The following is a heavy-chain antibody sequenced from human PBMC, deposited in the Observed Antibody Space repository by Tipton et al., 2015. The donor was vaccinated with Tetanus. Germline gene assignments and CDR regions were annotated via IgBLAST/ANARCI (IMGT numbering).Heavy chain of an antibody. CDR2: ISSSGST. Sequence: TLSLTCTVSGGPLRSGDHYWSWIRQPPGKGLEWLAYISSSGSTNSNYSLKSRVTISRDTSKNQFSLRLRSVAAADTAVYYCARGGRDAYNNPLGAFDVWGRGTTVTVSS. J-gene: IGHJ3*01. D-gene: IGHD5-24*01. CDR1: GGPLRSGDHY. CDR3: ARGGRDAYNNPLGAFDV. V-gene: IGHV4-61*08.